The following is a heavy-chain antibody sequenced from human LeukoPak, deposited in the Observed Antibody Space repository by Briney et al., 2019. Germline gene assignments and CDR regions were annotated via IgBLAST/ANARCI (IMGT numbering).Heavy chain of an antibody. J-gene: IGHJ4*02. V-gene: IGHV1-8*01. CDR2: MSPNSGNT. D-gene: IGHD7-27*01. CDR1: GYTFTSYD. CDR3: ARGPPNWGYDY. Sequence: GASVKVSCKASGYTFTSYDINWVRQATGQGPEWMGWMSPNSGNTGYAQKFQGGVTMTRSTSMSTAYMELSSLRSEDTAVYYCARGPPNWGYDYWGQGTLVTVSS.